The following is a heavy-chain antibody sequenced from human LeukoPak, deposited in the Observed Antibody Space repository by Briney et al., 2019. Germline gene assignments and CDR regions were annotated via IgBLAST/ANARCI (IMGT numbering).Heavy chain of an antibody. D-gene: IGHD3-10*01. V-gene: IGHV3-30*18. J-gene: IGHJ4*02. CDR1: GFTFSSYG. Sequence: GGSLRLSCAASGFTFSSYGMHWVRQAPGKGLEWVAVLSYDGSNKYYADSVKGRFTISRDNSKNTLYLQMNSLRAEDTAVYYCAKDGELLWFGELLHYFDYWGQGTLVTVSS. CDR3: AKDGELLWFGELLHYFDY. CDR2: LSYDGSNK.